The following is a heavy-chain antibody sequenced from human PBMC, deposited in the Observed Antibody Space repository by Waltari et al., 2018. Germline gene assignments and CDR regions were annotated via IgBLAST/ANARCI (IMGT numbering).Heavy chain of an antibody. CDR1: GGTFSSYA. CDR3: ARDRRVATAEITYYYYGMDV. CDR2: IIPIFGTA. Sequence: QLVQSGAEVKKPGSSVKVSCKASGGTFSSYAISWVRQAPGQGLEWMGGIIPIFGTANYAQKFQGRVTITTDESKSTGFMELSRLRSEDTAVYYCARDRRVATAEITYYYYGMDVWGQGTTVTVSS. D-gene: IGHD5-18*01. J-gene: IGHJ6*02. V-gene: IGHV1-69*05.